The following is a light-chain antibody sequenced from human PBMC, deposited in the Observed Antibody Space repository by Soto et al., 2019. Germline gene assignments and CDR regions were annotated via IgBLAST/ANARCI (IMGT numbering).Light chain of an antibody. CDR2: VNS. CDR1: SSNIGAGYD. Sequence: QSVLTQPPSVSGAPGQRVTISCTGSSSNIGAGYDVHWYQQLPGTAPKLLMYVNSNRPSGVPDRFSGSKSGTSASLAVTGLQAGDEADDYGQSYDSRLSGSEVFSTGTELTVL. V-gene: IGLV1-40*01. CDR3: QSYDSRLSGSEV. J-gene: IGLJ1*01.